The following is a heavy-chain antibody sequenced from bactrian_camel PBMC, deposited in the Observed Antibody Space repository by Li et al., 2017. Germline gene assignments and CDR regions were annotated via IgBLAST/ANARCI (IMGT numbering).Heavy chain of an antibody. J-gene: IGHJ6*01. CDR3: GGLGNGGYCDTAQFVRYLSTA. D-gene: IGHD3*01. CDR2: ISADGSNT. CDR1: GFTFKLYY. V-gene: IGHV3S5*01. Sequence: QVQLVESGGGLVQPGGSLRLSCAASGFTFKLYYMSWVRQAPGMGLEWVSSISADGSNTYYADSVKGRFTISADNAKDTLYLQMNSLKTEDTATYYCGGLGNGGYCDTAQFVRYLSTAWGQGTQVTVS.